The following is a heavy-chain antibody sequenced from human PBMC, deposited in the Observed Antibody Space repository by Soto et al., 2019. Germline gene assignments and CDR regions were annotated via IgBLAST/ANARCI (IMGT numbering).Heavy chain of an antibody. V-gene: IGHV1-2*02. CDR2: INPNSGGT. CDR1: GYTFTGYY. D-gene: IGHD2-2*01. CDR3: ARVGATATSTTNRYFDL. Sequence: QVQLVQSGAEVKKPGASVKVSCKASGYTFTGYYMHWVRQAPGQGLEWMGWINPNSGGTNYAQKFQGRVTMTRDTSISTAYLELSRLRSDDTAVYYCARVGATATSTTNRYFDLWGRGTLVTVSS. J-gene: IGHJ2*01.